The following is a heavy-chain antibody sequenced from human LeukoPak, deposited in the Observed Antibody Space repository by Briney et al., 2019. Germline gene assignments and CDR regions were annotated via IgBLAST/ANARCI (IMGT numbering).Heavy chain of an antibody. CDR1: GFTFSSYA. D-gene: IGHD3-22*01. CDR3: AKDHDSSGYYYYYFDY. CDR2: ISGSGGST. J-gene: IGHJ4*02. Sequence: GGSLRLSCAASGFTFSSYAMSWVRQAPGKGLEWVSAISGSGGSTYYADSVKGRFTISRDNSKNTLYLQMNSLRAEDTAVYYCAKDHDSSGYYYYYFDYWGQGTLDTVSS. V-gene: IGHV3-23*01.